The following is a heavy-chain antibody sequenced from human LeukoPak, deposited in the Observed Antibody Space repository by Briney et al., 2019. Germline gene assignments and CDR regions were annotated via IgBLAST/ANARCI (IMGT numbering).Heavy chain of an antibody. J-gene: IGHJ4*02. CDR3: ARGPYYYDSSGHGYYFDY. CDR2: IYYSGST. D-gene: IGHD3-22*01. CDR1: GGSISSYY. Sequence: SETLSLTCTVSGGSISSYYWSWIRQPPGEGLEWIGYIYYSGSTNYNPSLKSRVTISVDTSKNQFSLKLSSVTAADTAVYYCARGPYYYDSSGHGYYFDYWGQGTLVTVSS. V-gene: IGHV4-59*12.